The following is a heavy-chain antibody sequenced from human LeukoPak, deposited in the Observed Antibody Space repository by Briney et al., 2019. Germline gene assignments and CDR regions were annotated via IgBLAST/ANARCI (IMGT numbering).Heavy chain of an antibody. CDR2: IYSSGST. Sequence: SEPLSLPCTVSGGSISSNKYYWGWIRQPPGKGLEWNGSIYSSGSTYYIPSLKSRVTISVDTSKNQFSLKLSSVTAADTAVYYCATPYSGGYHGLDIWGQGTMVTVSS. CDR1: GGSISSNKYY. CDR3: ATPYSGGYHGLDI. V-gene: IGHV4-39*01. J-gene: IGHJ3*02. D-gene: IGHD1-26*01.